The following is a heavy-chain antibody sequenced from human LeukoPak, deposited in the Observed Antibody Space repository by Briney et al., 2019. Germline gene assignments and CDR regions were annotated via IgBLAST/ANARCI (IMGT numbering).Heavy chain of an antibody. D-gene: IGHD5-18*01. Sequence: PSETLSLTCAVYGGSFSGYYWSWIRQPPGKGLEWIGEINHSGSTNYNPSLKSRVTISVDTSKNQFSLKLSSVTAADTAVYYCARGLYSYGINDAFDIWGQGTMVTVSS. J-gene: IGHJ3*02. V-gene: IGHV4-34*01. CDR2: INHSGST. CDR3: ARGLYSYGINDAFDI. CDR1: GGSFSGYY.